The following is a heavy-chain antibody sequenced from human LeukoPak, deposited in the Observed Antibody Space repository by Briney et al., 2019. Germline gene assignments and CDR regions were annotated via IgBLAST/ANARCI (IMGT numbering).Heavy chain of an antibody. CDR3: ARQARYCAGTTCYISDY. Sequence: PSETLSLTCTVSGGSMSSGDYYWSWIRQPPGKGLEWMGYIYHSGTTYYNPSLKSRITMSVDTSKNQFSLKLSSVTAADTAVYYCARQARYCAGTTCYISDYWGQGTLVTVSS. V-gene: IGHV4-30-4*08. J-gene: IGHJ4*02. D-gene: IGHD2-2*01. CDR1: GGSMSSGDYY. CDR2: IYHSGTT.